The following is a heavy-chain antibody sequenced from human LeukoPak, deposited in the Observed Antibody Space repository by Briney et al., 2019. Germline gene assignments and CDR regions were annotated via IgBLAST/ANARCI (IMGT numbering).Heavy chain of an antibody. CDR2: IYYSGST. CDR1: GGSISSGDYY. D-gene: IGHD6-13*01. J-gene: IGHJ1*01. Sequence: PSQTLSLTCTVSGGSISSGDYYWSWIRQPPGKGLEWIGYIYYSGSTYYNPSLKSRVTISVDTSKNQFSLKLSSVTAADTAVYYCARDGDNSSSWEQYFQHWGQGTLVTVSS. V-gene: IGHV4-30-4*08. CDR3: ARDGDNSSSWEQYFQH.